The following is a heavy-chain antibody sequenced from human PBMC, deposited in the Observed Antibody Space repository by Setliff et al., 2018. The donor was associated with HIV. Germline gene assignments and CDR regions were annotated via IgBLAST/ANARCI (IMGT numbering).Heavy chain of an antibody. Sequence: ETLSLTCTVSGVSISNYYWSWIRQPPGKGLEWIGYMYCSGNTNYNPSLKSRVTISVDTSKSQFSLKLNSVTAADTAVYYCARDQSDWFYWGQGTLVTVSS. D-gene: IGHD3-3*01. CDR2: MYCSGNT. V-gene: IGHV4-59*01. J-gene: IGHJ4*02. CDR3: ARDQSDWFY. CDR1: GVSISNYY.